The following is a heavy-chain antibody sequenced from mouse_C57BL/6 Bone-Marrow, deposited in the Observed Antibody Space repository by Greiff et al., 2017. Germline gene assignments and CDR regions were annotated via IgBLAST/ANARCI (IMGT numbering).Heavy chain of an antibody. CDR3: AREGWPSYYFDY. CDR1: GYTFTSYW. CDR2: IDPSDSYT. V-gene: IGHV1-69*01. J-gene: IGHJ2*01. Sequence: QVQLQQPGAELVMPGASVKLSCKASGYTFTSYWMHWVKQRPGQGLEWIGEIDPSDSYTNYNQKFKGKSTLTVDKSSSTAYMQLNSLTSEDSAVYYCAREGWPSYYFDYWGQGTTLTVSS. D-gene: IGHD2-3*01.